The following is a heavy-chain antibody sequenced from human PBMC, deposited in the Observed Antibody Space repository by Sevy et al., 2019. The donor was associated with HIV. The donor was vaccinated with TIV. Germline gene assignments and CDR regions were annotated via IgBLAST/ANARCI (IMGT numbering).Heavy chain of an antibody. J-gene: IGHJ4*02. D-gene: IGHD1-26*01. CDR2: IGGSSNYI. CDR1: GFTFNNFN. V-gene: IGHV3-21*06. Sequence: AGSLRLSCAASGFTFNNFNMNWVRQAPGKELQWVSSIGGSSNYIYYAESLKGRFIISRDNVKDTVFLQMNSLSADDTAVYYCARGPPDGSYDYFDSWGQGTLVTVSS. CDR3: ARGPPDGSYDYFDS.